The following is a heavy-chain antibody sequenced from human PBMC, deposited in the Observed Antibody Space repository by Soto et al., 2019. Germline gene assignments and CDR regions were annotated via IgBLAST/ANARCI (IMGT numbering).Heavy chain of an antibody. CDR2: MYPGGDI. D-gene: IGHD7-27*01. Sequence: EVRLVESGGGLTQPGGSLRLSCLVSGFAVTTNYMGWVRQAPGRGLEWVAVMYPGGDIHYSDSVKGRFTISRDTSENTLSLRLYSLTSEDTAVYFCVSRIPAWVFDYWGQGTLVTVSP. CDR1: GFAVTTNY. V-gene: IGHV3-53*01. J-gene: IGHJ4*01. CDR3: VSRIPAWVFDY.